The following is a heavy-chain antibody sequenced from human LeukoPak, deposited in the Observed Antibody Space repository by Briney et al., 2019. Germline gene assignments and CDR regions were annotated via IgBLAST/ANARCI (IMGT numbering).Heavy chain of an antibody. CDR2: IYPGGSDT. Sequence: GESLKISCKGSGYSFTSYWIGWVRQMPGKGLEWMGIIYPGGSDTRYSPSFQGQVTISADKSISTAYLQWSSLKASDTAMYYCARCPRGQPIIHAFDIWGQGTMVTVSS. J-gene: IGHJ3*02. D-gene: IGHD5-12*01. CDR1: GYSFTSYW. V-gene: IGHV5-51*01. CDR3: ARCPRGQPIIHAFDI.